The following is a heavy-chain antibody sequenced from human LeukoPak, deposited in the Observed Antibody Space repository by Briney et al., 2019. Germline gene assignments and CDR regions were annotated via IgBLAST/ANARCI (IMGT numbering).Heavy chain of an antibody. CDR1: GFTFSSYS. CDR3: VKDNPLDY. Sequence: GGSLRLSCAASGFTFSSYSIHWVRQAPGKGLEWVAFIRYDGNNKLYADSMKGRFTISRDNSKNTLYLHINSLRAEDTAVYYCVKDNPLDYWGQGTLVIVSS. D-gene: IGHD1-14*01. CDR2: IRYDGNNK. V-gene: IGHV3-30*02. J-gene: IGHJ4*02.